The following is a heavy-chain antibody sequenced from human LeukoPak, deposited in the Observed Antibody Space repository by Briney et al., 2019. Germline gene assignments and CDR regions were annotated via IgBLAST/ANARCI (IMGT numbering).Heavy chain of an antibody. V-gene: IGHV3-23*01. Sequence: SGGSLRLSCAASGFTFSSYAMSWVRQAPGKGLEWVSAISGSGGSTYYADSVKGRFTISRDNSKNTLYLQMNSLRAEDTAVYYCAKEGGSSWYSYYYYMDVWGKGTTVTVSS. D-gene: IGHD6-13*01. J-gene: IGHJ6*03. CDR3: AKEGGSSWYSYYYYMDV. CDR1: GFTFSSYA. CDR2: ISGSGGST.